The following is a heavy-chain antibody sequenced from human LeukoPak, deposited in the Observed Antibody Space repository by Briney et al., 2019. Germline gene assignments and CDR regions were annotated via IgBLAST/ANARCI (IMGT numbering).Heavy chain of an antibody. CDR3: ARSPKRITIFGLGAWFDP. V-gene: IGHV1-3*01. CDR2: INAGNGNT. Sequence: ASVKVSCTASGGTFSSYAISWVRQAPGQRLEWMGWINAGNGNTKYSQKFQGRVTITRDTSASTAYMELSSLRSEDTAVYYCARSPKRITIFGLGAWFDPWGQGTLVTVSS. D-gene: IGHD3-3*01. J-gene: IGHJ5*02. CDR1: GGTFSSYA.